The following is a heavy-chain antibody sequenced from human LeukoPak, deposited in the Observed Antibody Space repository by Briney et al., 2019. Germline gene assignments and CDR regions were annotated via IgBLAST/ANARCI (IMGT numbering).Heavy chain of an antibody. D-gene: IGHD4-17*01. CDR1: GFTFSAYR. CDR2: IEGDGSNT. J-gene: IGHJ5*02. CDR3: ARGGDYISFDP. V-gene: IGHV3-74*01. Sequence: PGGSLRLSCAASGFTFSAYRMHWVRQVPGEGLIWVSRIEGDGSNTTYADSVKGRFTMSRDNGKNALYLQMNSLRAEDTAVYYCARGGDYISFDPWGQGTLVTVSS.